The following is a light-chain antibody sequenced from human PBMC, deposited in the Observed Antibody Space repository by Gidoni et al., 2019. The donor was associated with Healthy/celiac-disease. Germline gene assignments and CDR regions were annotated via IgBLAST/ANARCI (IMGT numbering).Light chain of an antibody. J-gene: IGKJ4*01. CDR1: QSVLYSSNNKND. V-gene: IGKV4-1*01. CDR2: WAS. Sequence: DIVMTQSPDSLAVSLCERATINCKSSQSVLYSSNNKNDLAWYQQKPGQPPKLLIYWASTRESGVPDRFIGSGSGTDFALTIGSLQAEDVAVYYCQQYYSTPLTFGGGTKVEIK. CDR3: QQYYSTPLT.